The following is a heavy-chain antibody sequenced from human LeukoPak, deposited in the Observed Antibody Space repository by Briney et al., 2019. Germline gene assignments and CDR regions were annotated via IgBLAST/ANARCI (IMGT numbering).Heavy chain of an antibody. Sequence: SVKVSCKASGGTFSSYAISWVRQAPGQGLEWMGWIIPIFGTANYAQKFQGRVTITADESTSTAYMELSSLRSEDTAVYYCARVELSGSYFYYYYGMDVWGKGSTVTVSS. CDR1: GGTFSSYA. J-gene: IGHJ6*04. D-gene: IGHD3-10*01. CDR2: IIPIFGTA. V-gene: IGHV1-69*13. CDR3: ARVELSGSYFYYYYGMDV.